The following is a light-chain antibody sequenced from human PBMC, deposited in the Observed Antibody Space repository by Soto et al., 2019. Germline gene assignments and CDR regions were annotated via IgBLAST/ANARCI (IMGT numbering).Light chain of an antibody. V-gene: IGKV3-20*01. Sequence: EIVLTQSPGTLSLSPGERATLSCRASRSFASSYLAWYQHKPGQAPRLLIYAASIRATGVPDRFSGSGSGTGFTLTISRLEPEDSAVYYCQQYGASPPYTFGQGTKVEIK. CDR3: QQYGASPPYT. CDR1: RSFASSY. CDR2: AAS. J-gene: IGKJ2*01.